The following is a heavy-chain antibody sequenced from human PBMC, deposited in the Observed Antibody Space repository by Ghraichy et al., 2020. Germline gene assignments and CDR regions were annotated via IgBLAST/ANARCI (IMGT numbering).Heavy chain of an antibody. Sequence: GGSLRLSCSAYGITVSNYVMHWVRQAPGKGLEWVANINQDGREKYYVASVKGRFTISRDNAKNSLYLQMNGLRAEDTAVYYCSSGDTFDIWGQGTMVAVS. J-gene: IGHJ3*02. CDR1: GITVSNYV. CDR3: SSGDTFDI. V-gene: IGHV3-7*03. D-gene: IGHD3-10*01. CDR2: INQDGREK.